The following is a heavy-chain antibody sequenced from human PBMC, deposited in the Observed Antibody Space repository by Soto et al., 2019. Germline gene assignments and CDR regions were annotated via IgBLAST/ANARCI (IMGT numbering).Heavy chain of an antibody. CDR3: ARDPGADNSNAVAFDI. D-gene: IGHD1-1*01. V-gene: IGHV4-31*03. CDR1: GGSIISDTYY. CDR2: IYHTGST. J-gene: IGHJ3*02. Sequence: PXETLSLTCTVSGGSIISDTYYWSWIRQHPGKGLEWIGFIYHTGSTYYNPSLKSRVTISIDTSKNQFSLKLNSVTAADTAVYYCARDPGADNSNAVAFDIWGKGTMVTVS.